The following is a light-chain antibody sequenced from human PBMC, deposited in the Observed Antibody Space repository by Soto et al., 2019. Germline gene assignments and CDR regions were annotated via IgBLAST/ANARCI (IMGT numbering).Light chain of an antibody. V-gene: IGKV1-5*01. J-gene: IGKJ2*01. CDR1: QSISGW. CDR2: DAS. CDR3: QQYSSYSS. Sequence: DIQMTQSPSTLSASVGDRVTITCWASQSISGWLAWYQQKPGKAPNLLLSDASSLESGVPSRFSGSGSGTEFTITLSVLQPDDFATDYCQQYSSYSSFGQGTKLEIK.